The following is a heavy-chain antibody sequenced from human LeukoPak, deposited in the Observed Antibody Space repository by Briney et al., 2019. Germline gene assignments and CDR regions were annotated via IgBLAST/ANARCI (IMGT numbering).Heavy chain of an antibody. CDR1: GGSFSGYY. D-gene: IGHD3-3*01. V-gene: IGHV4-34*01. Sequence: PSETLSLTCAVYGGSFSGYYWSWIRQPPGKGLEWIGEINHSGSTNYNPSLKSRVTISVDTSKNQFSLKLSSVTAADTAVYYCARGRAWSGYYTDYWGQGTLVTVSS. CDR2: INHSGST. CDR3: ARGRAWSGYYTDY. J-gene: IGHJ4*02.